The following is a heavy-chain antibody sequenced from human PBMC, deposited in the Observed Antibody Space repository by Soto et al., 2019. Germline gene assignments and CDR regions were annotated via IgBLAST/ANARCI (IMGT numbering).Heavy chain of an antibody. CDR3: AKDFGDYGDFDAFDI. CDR1: GFTFDDYV. CDR2: ISWNSGSI. V-gene: IGHV3-9*01. D-gene: IGHD4-17*01. Sequence: EVQLVESGGGLVQPGRSLRLSCAASGFTFDDYVMHWVRQAPGKGLEWVSGISWNSGSIGYADSVKGRFTISRDNAKNSLYLQMNSLRAEDTALYYCAKDFGDYGDFDAFDIWGQGTMVTVSS. J-gene: IGHJ3*02.